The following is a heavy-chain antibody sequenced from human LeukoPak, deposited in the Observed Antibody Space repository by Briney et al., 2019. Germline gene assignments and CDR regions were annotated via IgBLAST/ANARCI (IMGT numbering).Heavy chain of an antibody. CDR3: ARNTPGYSGSYYGVGY. J-gene: IGHJ4*02. Sequence: SETLSLTCAVYGGSFSGYYWSWIRQPPGKGLEWIGEINHSGSTNYNPSLKSRVTISVDTSKNQFSLKLSSVTAADTAVYYCARNTPGYSGSYYGVGYWGQGTLVTVSS. CDR2: INHSGST. CDR1: GGSFSGYY. D-gene: IGHD1-26*01. V-gene: IGHV4-34*01.